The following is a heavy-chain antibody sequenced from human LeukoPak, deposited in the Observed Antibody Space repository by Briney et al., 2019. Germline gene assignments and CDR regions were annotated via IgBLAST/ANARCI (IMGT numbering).Heavy chain of an antibody. D-gene: IGHD6-13*01. J-gene: IGHJ4*02. CDR2: IYYSGST. CDR1: GGSISSYY. V-gene: IGHV4-59*01. Sequence: SKTLSLTCTVSGGSISSYYWSWIRQPPGKGLEWIGYIYYSGSTNYNPSLKSRVTISVDTSKNQFSLKLSSVTAADTAVYYCARDSESSSWYWRFDYWGQGTLVTVSS. CDR3: ARDSESSSWYWRFDY.